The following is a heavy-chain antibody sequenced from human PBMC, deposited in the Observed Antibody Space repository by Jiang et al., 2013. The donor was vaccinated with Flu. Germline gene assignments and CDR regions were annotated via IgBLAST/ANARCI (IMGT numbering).Heavy chain of an antibody. Sequence: KPSETLSLTCTVSGFSISSGYYWVWIRQPPGKGLEWIGYIYYSGSTNYNPSLKSRVTISVDTSKNQFSLKLSSVTAADTAVYYCARGGYYYDSSLYAFDIWGQGTMVTVSS. CDR2: IYYSGST. CDR1: GFSISSGYY. D-gene: IGHD3-22*01. V-gene: IGHV4-61*01. CDR3: ARGGYYYDSSLYAFDI. J-gene: IGHJ3*02.